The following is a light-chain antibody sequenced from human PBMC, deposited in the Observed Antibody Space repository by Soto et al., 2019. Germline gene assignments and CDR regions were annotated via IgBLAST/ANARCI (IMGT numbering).Light chain of an antibody. J-gene: IGLJ1*01. V-gene: IGLV4-69*01. CDR1: SGHSSYA. CDR2: LNSDGSH. CDR3: QTWGTGIQV. Sequence: QLVLTQSPSASASLGASVKLTCTLSSGHSSYAIAWHQQQPEKGPRYLMKLNSDGSHSKGDGIPDRFSGSSSGAERYLTISSLQSEDEADYYCQTWGTGIQVFGTATNVTVL.